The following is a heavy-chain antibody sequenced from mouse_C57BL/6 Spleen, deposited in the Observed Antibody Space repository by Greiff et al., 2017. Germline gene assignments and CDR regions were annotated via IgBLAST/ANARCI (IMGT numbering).Heavy chain of an antibody. V-gene: IGHV1-61*01. CDR1: GYTFTSYW. CDR3: ARSPITTVVATGDY. J-gene: IGHJ2*01. Sequence: QVQLQQPGAELVRPGSSVKLSCTASGYTFTSYWMDWVKQRPGQGLEWIGNIYPSDSETHYNQKFKDKATLTGDKSSSTAYMQLNSLTSEDSAVYYCARSPITTVVATGDYWGQGTTLTVSS. D-gene: IGHD1-1*01. CDR2: IYPSDSET.